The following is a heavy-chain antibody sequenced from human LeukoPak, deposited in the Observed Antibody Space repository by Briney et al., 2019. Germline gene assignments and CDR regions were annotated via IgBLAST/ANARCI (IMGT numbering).Heavy chain of an antibody. V-gene: IGHV3-30*18. CDR2: ISYDGSNK. D-gene: IGHD3-22*01. CDR3: ANSNYYDSSGYSLDY. J-gene: IGHJ4*02. CDR1: GFTFSSYG. Sequence: GGSLRLSCAASGFTFSSYGMHWVRQAPGKGLEWVAVISYDGSNKYYADSVKGRFTISRDNSKNTLYLQMNSLRAEDTAVYYCANSNYYDSSGYSLDYWGRGTLVTVSS.